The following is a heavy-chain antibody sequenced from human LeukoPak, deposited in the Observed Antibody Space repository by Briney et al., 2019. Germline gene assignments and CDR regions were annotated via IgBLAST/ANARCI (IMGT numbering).Heavy chain of an antibody. CDR2: IYYSGST. Sequence: PSETLSLTCTLSAGSISSYYWSWIRQPPGKGLEWIGYIYYSGSTNYNPSLKSRVTISVDTSKNQFSLKLNSVTAADTAVYYCASDRHGSGSAHSFDPWGQGTLVTVSS. CDR3: ASDRHGSGSAHSFDP. V-gene: IGHV4-59*01. D-gene: IGHD3-10*01. J-gene: IGHJ5*02. CDR1: AGSISSYY.